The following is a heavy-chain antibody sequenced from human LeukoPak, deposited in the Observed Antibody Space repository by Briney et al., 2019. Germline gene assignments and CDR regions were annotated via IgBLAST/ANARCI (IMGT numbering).Heavy chain of an antibody. CDR2: INHSGST. V-gene: IGHV4-34*01. J-gene: IGHJ5*02. CDR1: GGSFSGYY. CDR3: ARAAGYCSSTSCYGNYNWFDP. D-gene: IGHD2-2*01. Sequence: SETLSLTCAVYGGSFSGYYWSWIRQPPGKGLEWIGEINHSGSTNYNPSLKSRVTISVDTSKNQFSLKLSSVTAVDTAVYYCARAAGYCSSTSCYGNYNWFDPWGQGTLVTVSS.